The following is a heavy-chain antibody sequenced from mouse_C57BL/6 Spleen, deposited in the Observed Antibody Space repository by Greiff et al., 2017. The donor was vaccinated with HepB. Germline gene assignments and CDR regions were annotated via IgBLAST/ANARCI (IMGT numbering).Heavy chain of an antibody. CDR1: GYTFTSYW. V-gene: IGHV1-69*01. CDR2: IDPSDSYT. CDR3: ERYSSGYDYAMEC. D-gene: IGHD3-2*02. J-gene: IGHJ4*01. Sequence: QVQLQQPGAELVMPGASVKLSCKASGYTFTSYWMHWVKQRPGQGLEWIGEIDPSDSYTNYNQKFKGKSTLTVDKSSSTAYMQLSSLTSEDSAVYYCERYSSGYDYAMECWGQGTSVTVSS.